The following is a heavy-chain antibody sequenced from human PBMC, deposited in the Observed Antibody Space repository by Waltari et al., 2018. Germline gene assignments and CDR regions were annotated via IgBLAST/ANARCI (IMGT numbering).Heavy chain of an antibody. CDR2: MNPNSGNT. CDR1: GYTFTSYD. Sequence: QVQLVQSGAEVKKPGASVKVSCQASGYTFTSYDITWVRQATGQGLEWMGWMNPNSGNTGYAQKFQGRVTITRNTSISTAYMELSSLRSEDTAVYYCARGRGSSGWLNWFDPWGQGTLVTVSS. J-gene: IGHJ5*02. V-gene: IGHV1-8*03. D-gene: IGHD6-19*01. CDR3: ARGRGSSGWLNWFDP.